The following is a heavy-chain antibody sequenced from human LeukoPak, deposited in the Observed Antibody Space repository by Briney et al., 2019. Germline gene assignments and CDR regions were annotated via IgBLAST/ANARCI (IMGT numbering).Heavy chain of an antibody. V-gene: IGHV3-74*01. J-gene: IGHJ3*01. CDR3: AKVVSGSRNAFDV. Sequence: GESLRLSCAASGFSLSTSWMHWVRQAPGKGLVWVSRVNADGSSTDYADSVRGRFTISRDNAMNTLYLQINSLRAEDTGLYYCAKVVSGSRNAFDVWGQGTLVTVSS. D-gene: IGHD3-22*01. CDR1: GFSLSTSW. CDR2: VNADGSST.